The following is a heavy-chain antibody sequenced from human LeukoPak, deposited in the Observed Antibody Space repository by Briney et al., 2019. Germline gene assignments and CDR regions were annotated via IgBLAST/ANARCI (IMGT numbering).Heavy chain of an antibody. CDR2: IIPIFGTA. D-gene: IGHD3-22*01. Sequence: ASVKVSCKASGGTFSSYAISWVRQAPGQGLEWMGGIIPIFGTANYAQKFQGRVTITADESTSTAYMELSSLRSEDTAVYYCARGSSIDYYDSSGYSWGIWGQGTMVTVSS. V-gene: IGHV1-69*13. J-gene: IGHJ3*02. CDR1: GGTFSSYA. CDR3: ARGSSIDYYDSSGYSWGI.